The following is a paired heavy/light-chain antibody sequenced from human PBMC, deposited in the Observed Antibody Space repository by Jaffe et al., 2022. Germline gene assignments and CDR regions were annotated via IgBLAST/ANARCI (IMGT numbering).Light chain of an antibody. CDR2: EVT. J-gene: IGLJ2*01. Sequence: QSALTQPASVSGSPGQSITISCTGTSSDVGGHNYVSWYQQHPGKAPKLMIYEVTNRPSGVSNRFSGSKSGNTASLTISGLQAEDEADYYCSSYTSSNTVVFGGGTKLTVL. CDR3: SSYTSSNTVV. V-gene: IGLV2-14*01. CDR1: SSDVGGHNY.
Heavy chain of an antibody. D-gene: IGHD1-26*01. CDR1: GLTFGDCT. CDR3: TRVGVGAIFRGGSFDY. J-gene: IGHJ4*02. Sequence: EVQLVESGGGLVQPGRSLRLSCTASGLTFGDCTMNWVRQAPGKGLEWVGFIRSKPYGGTTEYAASVKGRFTISRDDSKSIAYLQMNSLKTEDTAVYYCTRVGVGAIFRGGSFDYWGQGTLVTVSS. CDR2: IRSKPYGGTT. V-gene: IGHV3-49*04.